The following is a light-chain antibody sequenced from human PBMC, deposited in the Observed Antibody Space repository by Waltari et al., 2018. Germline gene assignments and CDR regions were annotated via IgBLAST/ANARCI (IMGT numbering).Light chain of an antibody. CDR1: QGINKE. Sequence: DIQMTQPPSSLSVSVGDTATVTCRATQGINKELSWYQQKPGKAPTLLIYAASSLQAGVSSRFSGSGSRTEFTLTISTLQPEEVATYYCHQDYTFPLTFGGGTRVEIK. J-gene: IGKJ4*01. V-gene: IGKV1-27*01. CDR2: AAS. CDR3: HQDYTFPLT.